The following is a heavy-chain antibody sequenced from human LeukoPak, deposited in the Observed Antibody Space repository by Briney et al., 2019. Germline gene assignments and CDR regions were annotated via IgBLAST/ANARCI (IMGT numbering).Heavy chain of an antibody. V-gene: IGHV3-9*01. CDR3: AKVALRYFDWPMDV. J-gene: IGHJ6*02. CDR1: GFTFDDYA. Sequence: GGSLRLSCAASGFTFDDYAMHWVRQAPGEGLEWVSGISWNSGSIGYADSVKGRFTISRDNAKNSLYLQMNSLRAEDTALYYCAKVALRYFDWPMDVWGQGTTVTVSS. CDR2: ISWNSGSI. D-gene: IGHD3-9*01.